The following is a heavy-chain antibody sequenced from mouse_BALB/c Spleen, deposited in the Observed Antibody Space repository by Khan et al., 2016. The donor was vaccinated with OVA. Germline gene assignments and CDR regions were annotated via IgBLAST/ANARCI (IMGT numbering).Heavy chain of an antibody. Sequence: QVQLQQSGAELVRPGSSVKISCKASGYVFSSYWMNWVKQRPGQGLEWIGQIYPGDGDTKYNGKFKGKVTLTADKSSSTAYMQISSLTSEDSAVHFCARSGYDFFAYWGQGTLVTVSA. D-gene: IGHD2-14*01. J-gene: IGHJ3*01. CDR3: ARSGYDFFAY. CDR1: GYVFSSYW. V-gene: IGHV1-80*01. CDR2: IYPGDGDT.